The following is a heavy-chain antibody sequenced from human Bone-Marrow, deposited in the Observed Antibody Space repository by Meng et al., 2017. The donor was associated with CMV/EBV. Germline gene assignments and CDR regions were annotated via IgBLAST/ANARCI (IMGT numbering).Heavy chain of an antibody. CDR3: ACVWAAGRPDYYGMDV. J-gene: IGHJ6*02. CDR1: GGTFSSYT. CDR2: IIPILGIA. Sequence: SVKVSCKASGGTFSSYTISWVRQAPGQGLEWMGRIIPILGIANYAQKFQGRVTITADKPTSTAYMELSSLGSEDTAVYYCACVWAAGRPDYYGMDVWGQGTTVTVSS. D-gene: IGHD6-13*01. V-gene: IGHV1-69*02.